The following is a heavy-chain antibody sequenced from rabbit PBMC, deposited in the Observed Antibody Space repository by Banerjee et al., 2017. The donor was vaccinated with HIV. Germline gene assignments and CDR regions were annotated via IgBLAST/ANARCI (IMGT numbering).Heavy chain of an antibody. Sequence: QQQLEESGGGLVKPGGTLTLTCKASGFDFSSYYYMCWVRQAPGKGLEWIACIYAGNVDTTDYASWAKGRFTISKTSSTTVTLQMTNLTAADTATYFCARGGDDTYGYAGDVYATIVTRLDLWGQGTLVTVS. CDR3: ARGGDDTYGYAGDVYATIVTRLDL. V-gene: IGHV1S45*01. J-gene: IGHJ3*01. D-gene: IGHD6-1*01. CDR1: GFDFSSYYY. CDR2: IYAGNVDTT.